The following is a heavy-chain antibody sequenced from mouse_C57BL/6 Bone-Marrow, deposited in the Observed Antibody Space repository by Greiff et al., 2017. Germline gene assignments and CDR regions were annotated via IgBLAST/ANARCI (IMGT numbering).Heavy chain of an antibody. CDR2: IYPGGGYT. CDR1: GYTFTNYW. J-gene: IGHJ2*01. D-gene: IGHD1-1*01. CDR3: ARLHYGRGNYFDC. Sequence: QVQLQQSGAELVRPGTSVKMSCKASGYTFTNYWIGWAKQRPGHGLEWIGDIYPGGGYTNYNEKFKGKATLTAAKSSSTAYMQFSSLTSEDSAIYYCARLHYGRGNYFDCWGQGTTLTVSS. V-gene: IGHV1-63*01.